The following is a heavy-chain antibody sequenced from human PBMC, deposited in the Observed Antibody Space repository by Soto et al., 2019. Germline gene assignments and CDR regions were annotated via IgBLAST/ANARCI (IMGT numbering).Heavy chain of an antibody. V-gene: IGHV3-7*01. J-gene: IGHJ4*02. CDR1: GFTFSSYW. CDR2: IKQDGSEK. D-gene: IGHD3-3*01. Sequence: EVQLVESGGGLVQPGGSLRLSCAASGFTFSSYWMSWVRQAPGKGLEWVANIKQDGSEKYYVDSVKGRFTISRDNAKNSLYLQMNSLRAEDTAVYYCARDSWDFWSGYYTPVDYWGQGTLVTVSS. CDR3: ARDSWDFWSGYYTPVDY.